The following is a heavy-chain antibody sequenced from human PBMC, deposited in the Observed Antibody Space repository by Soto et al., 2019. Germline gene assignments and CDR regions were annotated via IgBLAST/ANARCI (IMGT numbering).Heavy chain of an antibody. V-gene: IGHV3-11*01. CDR1: GFTFTDYS. D-gene: IGHD6-6*01. CDR3: ARQAARNYIDS. Sequence: GGSLRLSCAASGFTFTDYSMSWIRQAPGKGLEWLAFIDSRGRTLSYADSVKGRFTISRDNAKNSLYLQMHSLRADDTAVYYCARQAARNYIDSWGQGDVVTLSS. J-gene: IGHJ4*02. CDR2: IDSRGRTL.